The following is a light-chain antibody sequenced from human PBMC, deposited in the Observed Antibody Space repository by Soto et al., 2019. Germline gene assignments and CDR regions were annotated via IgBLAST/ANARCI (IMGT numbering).Light chain of an antibody. CDR1: QGISAY. Sequence: DIQMTQSPSSLSASVGDRVTITCRASQGISAYLAWYQQKPGKVPKLLIYAASTLQSGVPYRFSGSGSGTDFTLIISSLQPEDVATYYCQKYDSAPQTFGHGTKVEIK. CDR3: QKYDSAPQT. J-gene: IGKJ1*01. V-gene: IGKV1-27*01. CDR2: AAS.